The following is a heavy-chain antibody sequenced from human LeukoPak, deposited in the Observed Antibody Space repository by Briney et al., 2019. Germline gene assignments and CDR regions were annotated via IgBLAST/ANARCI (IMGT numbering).Heavy chain of an antibody. CDR3: ARASPHYYDSSGYHNWFDP. CDR2: MYYSGST. Sequence: SETLSLTCTVSGGSISSSSYYWGWIRQPPGKGLEWIGSMYYSGSTYYNPSLKSRVTISVDTSKNQFSLKLSSVPAADTAVYYCARASPHYYDSSGYHNWFDPWGQGTLVTVSS. J-gene: IGHJ5*02. CDR1: GGSISSSSYY. D-gene: IGHD3-22*01. V-gene: IGHV4-39*07.